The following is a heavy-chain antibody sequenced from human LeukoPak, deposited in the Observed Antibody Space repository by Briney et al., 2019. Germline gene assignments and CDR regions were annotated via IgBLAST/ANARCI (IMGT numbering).Heavy chain of an antibody. CDR2: IWYDGTNE. J-gene: IGHJ4*02. V-gene: IGHV3-33*01. CDR3: ARVPYCSGGRCSSWIDH. D-gene: IGHD2-15*01. Sequence: GGSLRLSCAASGFISSSYGMHWVREAPGKGLEWVALIWYDGTNEYYTDSVKGRFTISRANSKNTLYLQMNSLRAEDTAVYYCARVPYCSGGRCSSWIDHWGQGTLVTVSS. CDR1: GFISSSYG.